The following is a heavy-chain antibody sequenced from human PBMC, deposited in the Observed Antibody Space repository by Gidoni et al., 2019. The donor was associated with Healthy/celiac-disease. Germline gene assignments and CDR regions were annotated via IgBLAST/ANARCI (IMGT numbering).Heavy chain of an antibody. D-gene: IGHD3-22*01. J-gene: IGHJ5*02. Sequence: QVQLQESGPGLVKPSQTLSLTCTVSGGSISSGGYYWSWIRQHPGKGLEWIGYIYYSGSTYYNPSLKSRVTISVDTSKNQFSLKLSSVTAADTAVYYCARDAYYDSSGYHKGPSWFDPWGQGTLVTVSS. V-gene: IGHV4-31*03. CDR1: GGSISSGGYY. CDR2: IYYSGST. CDR3: ARDAYYDSSGYHKGPSWFDP.